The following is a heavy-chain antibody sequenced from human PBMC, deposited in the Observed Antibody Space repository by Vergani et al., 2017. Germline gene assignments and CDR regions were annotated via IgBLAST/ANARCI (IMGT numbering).Heavy chain of an antibody. CDR1: GYTFTSYA. CDR2: INAGNGNT. D-gene: IGHD3-10*01. CDR3: ARATLDPYGSSGGPFDL. V-gene: IGHV1-3*01. Sequence: QVQLVQSGAEVKKPGASVKVSCKASGYTFTSYAMHWVRQAPGQRLEWMGWINAGNGNTKYSQKFQGRVTITRDTSASTAYMELSSLRSDDTAIYYCARATLDPYGSSGGPFDLWGQGTLVTVSS. J-gene: IGHJ4*02.